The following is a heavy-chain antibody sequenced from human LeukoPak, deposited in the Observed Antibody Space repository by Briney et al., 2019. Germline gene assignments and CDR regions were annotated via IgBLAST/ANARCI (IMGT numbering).Heavy chain of an antibody. J-gene: IGHJ6*02. CDR2: INWNGGST. Sequence: GGSLRLSCAASGFTFDDYGTSWVRQAPGKGLEWVSGINWNGGSTGYADSVKGRFTISRDNAKNSLYLQMNSLRVEDTALYHCARDSTEHYFYGMDVWGQGTTVTVSS. CDR1: GFTFDDYG. V-gene: IGHV3-20*01. D-gene: IGHD3-3*02. CDR3: ARDSTEHYFYGMDV.